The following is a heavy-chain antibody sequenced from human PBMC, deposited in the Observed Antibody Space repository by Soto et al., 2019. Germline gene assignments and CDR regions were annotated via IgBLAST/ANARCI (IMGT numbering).Heavy chain of an antibody. CDR2: TYYRSKWYN. J-gene: IGHJ6*02. V-gene: IGHV6-1*01. CDR1: GGTVSTNSAT. CDR3: ARGPGVLITGNGFGV. Sequence: QTLSITDAISGGTVSTNSATWNCRRQSPSRGLEWLGRTYYRSKWYNDYGRSLQSRMTINTDTSKNQFSLQLNSVTPEDTAVYFCARGPGVLITGNGFGVWGQGPIVSVYS. D-gene: IGHD3-3*01.